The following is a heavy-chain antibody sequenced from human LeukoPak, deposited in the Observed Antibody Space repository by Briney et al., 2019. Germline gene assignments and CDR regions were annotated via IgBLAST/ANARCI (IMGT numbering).Heavy chain of an antibody. J-gene: IGHJ6*04. D-gene: IGHD2-15*01. Sequence: PSETLSLTCTVSGGSITSSYWSWFRQPPGGELESIGYIYYSGTTKSNPSLESRVTISVDTSKNQLSLKLSFVTAADTATYYCGGEPRLLDVWGKGITVTVSS. CDR1: GGSITSSY. CDR2: IYYSGTT. V-gene: IGHV4-59*01. CDR3: GGEPRLLDV.